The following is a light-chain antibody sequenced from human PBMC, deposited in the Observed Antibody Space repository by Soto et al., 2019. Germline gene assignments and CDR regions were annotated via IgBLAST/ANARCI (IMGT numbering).Light chain of an antibody. CDR2: GNS. J-gene: IGLJ2*01. Sequence: QSVLTQPPSVSGAPGKRVTISCTGSSSNIGAGYDVHWSQQLPGTATKLLIYGNSNRPSGVPDRFSGSKSGTSASLAIAGLQDEDEADYYCPSYDSSLSVYVVFGGGTKLTV. V-gene: IGLV1-40*01. CDR3: PSYDSSLSVYVV. CDR1: SSNIGAGYD.